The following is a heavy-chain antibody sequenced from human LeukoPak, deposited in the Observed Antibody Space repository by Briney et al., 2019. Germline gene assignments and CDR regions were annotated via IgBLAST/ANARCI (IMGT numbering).Heavy chain of an antibody. CDR3: ARDVRPTVTMIVGPWYFDL. CDR2: IIPIFGTA. J-gene: IGHJ2*01. D-gene: IGHD3-22*01. V-gene: IGHV1-69*13. Sequence: ASVKVSCKASGGTFSSYAISWVRQAPGQGLEWMGGIIPIFGTANYAQKFQGRVTITADESTSTAYMELSSLRSEDTAVYYCARDVRPTVTMIVGPWYFDLWGRGTLVTVSS. CDR1: GGTFSSYA.